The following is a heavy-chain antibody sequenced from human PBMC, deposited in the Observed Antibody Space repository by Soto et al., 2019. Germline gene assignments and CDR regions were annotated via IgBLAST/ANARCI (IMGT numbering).Heavy chain of an antibody. CDR2: LSDSGGSI. V-gene: IGHV3-23*01. Sequence: EVQLLESGGGLVQPGGSLRLPCTASGFTFSSHAMTWVRQAPGKGLEWVSGLSDSGGSIYYADSVKGRFTISRDNSMNTLYLQMKTLRAEDTAVYYCAKVSSSWYAGFFDLWGQGTLVTVSS. CDR1: GFTFSSHA. D-gene: IGHD6-13*01. J-gene: IGHJ4*02. CDR3: AKVSSSWYAGFFDL.